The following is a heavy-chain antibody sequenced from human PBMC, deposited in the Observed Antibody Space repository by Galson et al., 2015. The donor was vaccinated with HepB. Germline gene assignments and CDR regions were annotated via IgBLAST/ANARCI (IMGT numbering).Heavy chain of an antibody. CDR2: IYYSGST. J-gene: IGHJ2*01. Sequence: SETLSLTCTVSGGSISSYYWSWIRQPPGKGLEWIGYIYYSGSTNYNPSLKSRVTISEDTSKNQFSLKLSSVTAADTAVYYCARDSHPDWYFDLWGRGTLVTVSS. CDR1: GGSISSYY. V-gene: IGHV4-59*01. CDR3: ARDSHPDWYFDL.